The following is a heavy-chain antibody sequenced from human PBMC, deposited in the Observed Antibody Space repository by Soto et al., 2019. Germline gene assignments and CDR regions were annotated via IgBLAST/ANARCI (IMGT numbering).Heavy chain of an antibody. CDR2: INDDGSST. CDR1: GFTFSMYW. D-gene: IGHD1-1*01. V-gene: IGHV3-74*01. Sequence: LRLSCAASGFTFSMYWMHWVRQVPGKGPEWVSRINDDGSSTNYADSVKGRFTISRDNAKNTLYLQMNDLRAEDTAVYYCTRGPRSTSTGTGAFWGQGTRVTVSA. CDR3: TRGPRSTSTGTGAF. J-gene: IGHJ4*02.